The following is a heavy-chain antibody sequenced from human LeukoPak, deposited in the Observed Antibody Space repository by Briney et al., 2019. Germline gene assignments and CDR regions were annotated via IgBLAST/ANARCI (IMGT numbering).Heavy chain of an antibody. Sequence: PGGSLRLSCAASGFTFSSYGMHWVRQAPGKGLEWVAVIWYDGSNKYYADSVKGRFTISRGNSKNTLYLQMNSLRAEDTAVYYCARKISCGGDCYSLDYWGQGTLVTVSS. J-gene: IGHJ4*02. CDR1: GFTFSSYG. CDR2: IWYDGSNK. D-gene: IGHD2-21*01. V-gene: IGHV3-33*01. CDR3: ARKISCGGDCYSLDY.